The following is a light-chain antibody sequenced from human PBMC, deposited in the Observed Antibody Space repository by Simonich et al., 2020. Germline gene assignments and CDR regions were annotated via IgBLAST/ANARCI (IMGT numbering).Light chain of an antibody. J-gene: IGLJ3*02. Sequence: SYELTQPPSVSVSPGQTARITCSGDALPKKYAYWYQQKSGQAPVLVIYEDSKRPSEIPERFSGSSSGTMATLTISGAQVEDEADYYCYSTDSSGNRVFGGGTKLTVL. CDR2: EDS. CDR3: YSTDSSGNRV. V-gene: IGLV3-10*01. CDR1: ALPKKY.